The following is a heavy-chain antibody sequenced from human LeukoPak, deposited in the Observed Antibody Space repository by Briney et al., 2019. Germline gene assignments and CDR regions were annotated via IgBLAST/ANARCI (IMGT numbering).Heavy chain of an antibody. Sequence: GASVKVSCKASGYTFTSYGISWVRQAPGQGLEWMGWISAYNGNTNYAQKLQGRVTMTTDTSTSTAYMELRSLRSDDTAVYYCARDSRSFYDFWSGGYAFDIWGQGTMVTVSS. J-gene: IGHJ3*02. CDR2: ISAYNGNT. V-gene: IGHV1-18*01. CDR1: GYTFTSYG. CDR3: ARDSRSFYDFWSGGYAFDI. D-gene: IGHD3-3*01.